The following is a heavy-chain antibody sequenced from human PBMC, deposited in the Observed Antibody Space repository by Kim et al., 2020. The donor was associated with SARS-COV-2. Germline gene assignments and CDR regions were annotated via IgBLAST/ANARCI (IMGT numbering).Heavy chain of an antibody. V-gene: IGHV3-30*07. D-gene: IGHD3-22*01. J-gene: IGHJ4*02. Sequence: VKGRFTISRDNSKNTLYLQMNSLRAEDTAVYYCARDGTKDYYDSSGYLDYWGQGTLVTVSS. CDR3: ARDGTKDYYDSSGYLDY.